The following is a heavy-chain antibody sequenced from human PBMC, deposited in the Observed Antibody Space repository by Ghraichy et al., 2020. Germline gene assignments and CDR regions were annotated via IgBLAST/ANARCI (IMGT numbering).Heavy chain of an antibody. CDR2: IDHSGGT. J-gene: IGHJ1*01. CDR3: AKWVFAAGTKFHH. D-gene: IGHD6-13*01. Sequence: PETLSLTCAVYGGSFSAYYWTWIRQPPGKGLEWIGEIDHSGGTNYNPSLKSRVTISVDTSKNHLSLKMNSVTAADTAVYYCAKWVFAAGTKFHHWGQGTLVTVSS. CDR1: GGSFSAYY. V-gene: IGHV4-34*01.